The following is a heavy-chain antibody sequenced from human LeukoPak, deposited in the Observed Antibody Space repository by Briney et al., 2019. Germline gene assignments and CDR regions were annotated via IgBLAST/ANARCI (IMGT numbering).Heavy chain of an antibody. J-gene: IGHJ4*02. CDR3: ARLPIRYSSGWYVDY. V-gene: IGHV4-34*01. D-gene: IGHD6-19*01. CDR2: INHSGST. CDR1: GGSFSSYY. Sequence: SETLSLTCAVYGGSFSSYYWSWIRQPPGKGLEWIGEINHSGSTNYNPSLKSRVTISVDTSKNQFSLKLSSVTAADTAVYYCARLPIRYSSGWYVDYWGQGTLVTVSS.